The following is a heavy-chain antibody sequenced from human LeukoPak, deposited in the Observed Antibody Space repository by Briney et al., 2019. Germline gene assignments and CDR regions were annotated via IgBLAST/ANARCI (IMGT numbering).Heavy chain of an antibody. J-gene: IGHJ5*02. Sequence: SETLSLTCAVYGGSFSGYYWSWIRQPPGKGLEWIGEINHSGSTNYNPSLKSRVTISVDTSKNQSSLKLSSVTAADTAVYYCASNSYSSGWYRSSWFDPWGQGTLVTVSS. CDR2: INHSGST. CDR1: GGSFSGYY. D-gene: IGHD6-19*01. CDR3: ASNSYSSGWYRSSWFDP. V-gene: IGHV4-34*01.